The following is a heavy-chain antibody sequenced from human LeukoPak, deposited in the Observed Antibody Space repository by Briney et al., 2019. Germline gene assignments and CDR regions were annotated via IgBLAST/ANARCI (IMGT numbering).Heavy chain of an antibody. CDR3: ARDSGRYNYYYGMDV. V-gene: IGHV3-30-3*01. D-gene: IGHD1-26*01. Sequence: GGSLRLSCAASVFTFSSYVMHWVRQAPGKGLVWVAVISYDGSNKYYADSVKGRFTISRDNSKNTLYLQMNSLRAEDTAVYYCARDSGRYNYYYGMDVWGQGTTVTVSS. CDR1: VFTFSSYV. J-gene: IGHJ6*02. CDR2: ISYDGSNK.